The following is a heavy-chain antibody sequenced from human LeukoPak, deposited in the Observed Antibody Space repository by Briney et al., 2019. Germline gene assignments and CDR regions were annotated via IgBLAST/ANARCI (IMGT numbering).Heavy chain of an antibody. V-gene: IGHV4-39*01. CDR1: GGSISSSSYY. CDR3: ARIPGYSSNWGYYYYYGMDV. J-gene: IGHJ6*02. CDR2: IYYSGST. D-gene: IGHD6-13*01. Sequence: PETLSLTCTVSGGSISSSSYYWGWIRQPPGKGLEWIGSIYYSGSTYYNPSLKSRVTISVDTSKNQFSLKLSSVTAADTAVYYCARIPGYSSNWGYYYYYGMDVWGQGTTVTVSS.